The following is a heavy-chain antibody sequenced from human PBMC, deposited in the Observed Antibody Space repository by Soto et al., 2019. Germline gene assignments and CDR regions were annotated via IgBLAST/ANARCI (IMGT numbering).Heavy chain of an antibody. V-gene: IGHV3-15*01. J-gene: IGHJ4*02. Sequence: EVQLVESGGGLVEPGGSLRLSCAASGFIFAKAWMSWVRQAPGEGLEWVGRIKSNTDAETISYAAPVRGRFTISRDDSKDTLYLQMTSLKIEDTAVYYCTTDRRLGGSSPHFDHWGQGTQVTVSS. CDR3: TTDRRLGGSSPHFDH. D-gene: IGHD1-26*01. CDR2: IKSNTDAETI. CDR1: GFIFAKAW.